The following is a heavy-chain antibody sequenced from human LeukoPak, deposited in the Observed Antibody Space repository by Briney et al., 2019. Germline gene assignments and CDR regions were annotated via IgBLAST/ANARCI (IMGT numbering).Heavy chain of an antibody. CDR3: AKFYYYGSGSPEMAFDI. CDR1: GFTFSSYA. Sequence: GGSLRLSCAASGFTFSSYAMSWVRQAPGKGLEWVSAISGSGGSTYYADSVKGRFTISRDNSKNTLYLQMNSLRAEDTAVYYCAKFYYYGSGSPEMAFDIWGQGTMVTVSS. V-gene: IGHV3-23*01. D-gene: IGHD3-10*01. J-gene: IGHJ3*02. CDR2: ISGSGGST.